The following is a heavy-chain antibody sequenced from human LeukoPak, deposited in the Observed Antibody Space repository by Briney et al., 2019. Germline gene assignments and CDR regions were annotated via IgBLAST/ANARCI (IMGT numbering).Heavy chain of an antibody. CDR3: ASCITMVRGVIGYYYYYMDV. CDR2: IIPIFGTA. CDR1: GGTFSSYA. Sequence: SVKVSCKASGGTFSSYAISWVRQAPGQGLEWMGGIIPIFGTANYAQKFQGRVTITADESTSTAYMELSSLRSEDTAVYYCASCITMVRGVIGYYYYYMDVWGKGTTVTVSS. V-gene: IGHV1-69*13. D-gene: IGHD3-10*01. J-gene: IGHJ6*03.